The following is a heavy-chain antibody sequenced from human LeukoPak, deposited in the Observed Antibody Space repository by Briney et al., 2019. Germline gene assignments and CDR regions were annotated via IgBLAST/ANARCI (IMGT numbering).Heavy chain of an antibody. Sequence: GESLTISCKGPGYSFTNYWIGWVRQMPGKGLEWMGIIYPGDSDTRYSPSFQGQVTISADKSINTAYLQWGSLKASDTAMYYCARLCDSSGYYYRYFDYWGQGTLVTVSS. CDR3: ARLCDSSGYYYRYFDY. CDR2: IYPGDSDT. D-gene: IGHD3-22*01. J-gene: IGHJ4*02. CDR1: GYSFTNYW. V-gene: IGHV5-51*01.